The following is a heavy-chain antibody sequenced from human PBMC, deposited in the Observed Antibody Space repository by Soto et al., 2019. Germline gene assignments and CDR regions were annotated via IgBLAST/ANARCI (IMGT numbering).Heavy chain of an antibody. J-gene: IGHJ5*01. D-gene: IGHD6-13*01. Sequence: ASVKVSCKASGYTFTSYHMPWVRQAPRQGLEWMGILNPSGGSTSNAQNFQGRVTMTRDTSTRPVYMALRSLISEDTAVYYCSRDGSSSWYGCFDDGGHGTLVTVSS. CDR1: GYTFTSYH. V-gene: IGHV1-46*01. CDR2: LNPSGGST. CDR3: SRDGSSSWYGCFDD.